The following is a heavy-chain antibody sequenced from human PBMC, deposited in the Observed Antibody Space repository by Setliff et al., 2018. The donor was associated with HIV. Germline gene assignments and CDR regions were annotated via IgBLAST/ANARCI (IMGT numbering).Heavy chain of an antibody. D-gene: IGHD3-22*01. V-gene: IGHV4-4*07. Sequence: PSETLSLTCTVSGGSFSTYYWSWIRQPAGEGLEYIGRVHSPGTTIYNPSLKSRVTMSVDTPKNQLSLKLRSVTAADTAVYYCARARITMTGGRLEPYAFDRWGQGTKVTVSS. J-gene: IGHJ3*01. CDR1: GGSFSTYY. CDR2: VHSPGTT. CDR3: ARARITMTGGRLEPYAFDR.